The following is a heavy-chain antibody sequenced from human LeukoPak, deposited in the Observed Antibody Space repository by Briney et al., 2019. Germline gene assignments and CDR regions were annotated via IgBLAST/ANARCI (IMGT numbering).Heavy chain of an antibody. D-gene: IGHD3-10*01. CDR1: GFTLRTSA. V-gene: IGHV3-53*01. CDR3: ATGYYFGSGSYGYLDY. Sequence: GGSLRLSCAASGFTLRTSAMSWVRQTPGKGLQWVALIYSSGDTYTADSVKGRFAISRDDSENTLYLQMDSLRAEDTAVYYCATGYYFGSGSYGYLDYWGQGTLVTVSS. CDR2: IYSSGDT. J-gene: IGHJ4*02.